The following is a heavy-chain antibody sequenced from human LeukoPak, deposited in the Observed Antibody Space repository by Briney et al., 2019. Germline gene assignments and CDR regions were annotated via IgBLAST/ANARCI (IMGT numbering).Heavy chain of an antibody. V-gene: IGHV3-21*01. D-gene: IGHD3-10*02. J-gene: IGHJ6*04. CDR3: AELGITMIGGV. CDR1: GFTFSSYT. Sequence: GGSLRLSCAASGFTFSSYTMNWVRQAPGKGLEWVSSISSSSTCINYADSVKGRFTISRDNAKNSLYLQMNSLRAEDTAVYYCAELGITMIGGVWGKGTTVTISS. CDR2: ISSSSTCI.